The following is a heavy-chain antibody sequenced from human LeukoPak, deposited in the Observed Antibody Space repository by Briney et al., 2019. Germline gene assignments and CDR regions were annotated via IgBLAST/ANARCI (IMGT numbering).Heavy chain of an antibody. CDR2: IYSGGST. Sequence: PGGSLRLSCAASGFTVSSNYMSWVRQAPGKGLEWVSVIYSGGSTYYADSVKGRFTISRHNSKNTLYLQMNSLRAEDTAVYYCARVCSSGWSEFDYWGQGTLVTVSS. V-gene: IGHV3-53*04. CDR3: ARVCSSGWSEFDY. D-gene: IGHD6-19*01. J-gene: IGHJ4*02. CDR1: GFTVSSNY.